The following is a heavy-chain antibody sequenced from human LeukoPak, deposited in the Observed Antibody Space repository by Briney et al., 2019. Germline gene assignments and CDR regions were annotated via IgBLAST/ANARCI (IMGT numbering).Heavy chain of an antibody. Sequence: ASVKVSCKAFGYTFTGYYMHWVRQAPGQGLEWMGWINPNSGGTNYAQKFQGRVTMTRDTSISTAYMELSRLRSDDTAVYYCARESSRDDYVWGSYRPDYWGQGTLVTVSS. CDR3: ARESSRDDYVWGSYRPDY. D-gene: IGHD3-16*02. CDR1: GYTFTGYY. CDR2: INPNSGGT. V-gene: IGHV1-2*02. J-gene: IGHJ4*02.